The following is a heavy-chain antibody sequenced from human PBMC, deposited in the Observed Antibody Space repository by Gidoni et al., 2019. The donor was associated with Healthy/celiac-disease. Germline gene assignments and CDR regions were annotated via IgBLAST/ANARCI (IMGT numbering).Heavy chain of an antibody. J-gene: IGHJ6*02. D-gene: IGHD3-10*01. V-gene: IGHV3-23*01. CDR1: GFTFSSYA. CDR2: ISGSGGST. Sequence: EVQLLESGGGLVQPGGSLRLSCAASGFTFSSYAMSWVRQAPGKGLEWVSAISGSGGSTYYADSVKGRFTISRDNSKNTLYLQMNSLRAEDTAVYYCAKVLWFGELHRASYGMDVWGQGTTVTVSS. CDR3: AKVLWFGELHRASYGMDV.